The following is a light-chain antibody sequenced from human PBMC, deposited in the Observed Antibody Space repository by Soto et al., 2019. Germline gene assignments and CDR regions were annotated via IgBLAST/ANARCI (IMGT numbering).Light chain of an antibody. CDR2: DVT. CDR1: SSDVGGYNS. V-gene: IGLV2-14*01. CDR3: SSYTSSSLVI. Sequence: QSALTQPASVSGSPGQSITISCTGTSSDVGGYNSVSWYQQHPGKAPKLMIYDVTNRPSGVSNRFSGSKSGNTASLTISGLQAEDEADYYCSSYTSSSLVIFGRGTKLTVL. J-gene: IGLJ2*01.